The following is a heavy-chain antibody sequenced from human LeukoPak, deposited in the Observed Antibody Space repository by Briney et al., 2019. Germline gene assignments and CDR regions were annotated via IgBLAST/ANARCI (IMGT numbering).Heavy chain of an antibody. CDR2: ISNRSSYI. V-gene: IGHV3-21*01. CDR1: GFTFSSYS. CDR3: ARDYYGSGSYYLLYYFDY. Sequence: GGSLRLSCAASGFTFSSYSMNWVRQAPGKGLEWVSSISNRSSYIYYADSVKGRFTIYRDNAKNSLYLQMNSLRAEDTAVYYCARDYYGSGSYYLLYYFDYWGQGTLVTVSS. D-gene: IGHD3-10*01. J-gene: IGHJ4*02.